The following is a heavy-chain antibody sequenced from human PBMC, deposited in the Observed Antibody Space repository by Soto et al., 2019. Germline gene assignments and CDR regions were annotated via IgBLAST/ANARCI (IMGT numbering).Heavy chain of an antibody. CDR1: GGTFSSYA. Sequence: QVQLVQSGAEVKKPGSSVKVSCKASGGTFSSYAISWVRQAPGQGLEWMGGIIPIFGTANYAQKFQGRVTITADESTSTAYMELSSLRSEDTAVYYCARAFRGWELLGLSADAFDIWGQGTMVTVSS. D-gene: IGHD1-26*01. CDR2: IIPIFGTA. V-gene: IGHV1-69*12. CDR3: ARAFRGWELLGLSADAFDI. J-gene: IGHJ3*02.